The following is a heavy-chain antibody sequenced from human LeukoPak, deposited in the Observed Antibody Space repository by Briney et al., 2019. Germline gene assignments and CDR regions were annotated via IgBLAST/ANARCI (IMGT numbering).Heavy chain of an antibody. CDR1: GGSISSDGYY. D-gene: IGHD3-16*01. CDR2: IYYSGST. V-gene: IGHV4-31*03. J-gene: IGHJ4*02. CDR3: ARAYMVWGNPYYFDY. Sequence: SETLSLTCTVSGGSISSDGYYWSWIRQHPGKGLEWIGYIYYSGSTYYNPSLKSRVTISVDTSKNQFSLKLSSVTAADTAVYYCARAYMVWGNPYYFDYWGQGTLVTVSS.